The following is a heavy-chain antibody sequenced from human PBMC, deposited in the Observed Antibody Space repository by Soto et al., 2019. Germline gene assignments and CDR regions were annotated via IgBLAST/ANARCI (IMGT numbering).Heavy chain of an antibody. J-gene: IGHJ4*02. V-gene: IGHV3-23*01. CDR1: GFTFTSSA. Sequence: PGGSLRLSCAASGFTFTSSAMSWVRQAPGKGLEWVSAISGGGGSTWYADSVKGRFTISRDNSENTLYLQMSSLRAEDTAVYYCAKGSASARPYYFDCWGQGTLVTVSS. CDR2: ISGGGGST. CDR3: AKGSASARPYYFDC. D-gene: IGHD6-6*01.